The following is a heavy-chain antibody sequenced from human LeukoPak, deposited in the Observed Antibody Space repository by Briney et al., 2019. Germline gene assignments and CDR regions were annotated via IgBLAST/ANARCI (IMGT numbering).Heavy chain of an antibody. V-gene: IGHV3-30*02. CDR1: GFTFSAFG. CDR2: IRYDGSNQ. Sequence: PGGSLRLSCAATGFTFSAFGMHWVRQAPGKGLEWVAFIRYDGSNQYYEDSLKGRFTISRDNSKNEVYLEMSRLRPEDSALYYCVKDDFYDADEACGRGTLVTISS. J-gene: IGHJ5*02. CDR3: VKDDFYDADEA. D-gene: IGHD3-22*01.